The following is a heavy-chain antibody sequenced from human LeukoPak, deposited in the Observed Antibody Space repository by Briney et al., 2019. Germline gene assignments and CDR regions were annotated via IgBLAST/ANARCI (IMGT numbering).Heavy chain of an antibody. V-gene: IGHV3-23*01. D-gene: IGHD3-10*01. CDR2: ISGSGGSK. J-gene: IGHJ6*02. CDR1: GFTFSSYA. CDR3: AKLTSASGAYGVDV. Sequence: SGGSLRLSCAASGFTFSSYAMNWVRQAPGKGLEWVSTISGSGGSKHYADSEEGRFTISRDNSKNTVYLQMNSLRAEDTAIYYCAKLTSASGAYGVDVWGQGTTVTVSS.